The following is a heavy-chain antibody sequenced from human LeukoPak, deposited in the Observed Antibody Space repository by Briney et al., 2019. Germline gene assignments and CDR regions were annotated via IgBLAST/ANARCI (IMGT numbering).Heavy chain of an antibody. V-gene: IGHV3-7*03. J-gene: IGHJ6*02. CDR3: ARNNGMDV. CDR2: VNRDGSET. CDR1: GFALSSHW. Sequence: GVSLRLSCAASGFALSSHWMTWVRQVPGRGPEWVANVNRDGSETYYLDSVKGRFTISKDNAKNSLYLQMNSLRAEDTALYHCARNNGMDVWGQGTTVIVSS.